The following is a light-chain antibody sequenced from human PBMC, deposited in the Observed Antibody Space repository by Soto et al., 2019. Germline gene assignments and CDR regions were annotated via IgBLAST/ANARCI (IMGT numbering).Light chain of an antibody. V-gene: IGKV1-39*01. Sequence: DIPVTQSPSSLSASVGDRVTITCRASQNIFTYLNWYQQRPGQAPNLLIYATSNLQSGVPSRFSGSGSGTDFTLTISSLQPEAFATYYCQHSYSSPTFGQGTMVEIK. J-gene: IGKJ2*01. CDR2: ATS. CDR3: QHSYSSPT. CDR1: QNIFTY.